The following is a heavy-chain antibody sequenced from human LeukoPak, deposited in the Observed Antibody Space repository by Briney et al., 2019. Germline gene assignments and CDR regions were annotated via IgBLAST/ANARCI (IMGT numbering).Heavy chain of an antibody. Sequence: SETLSLTCTVSGRSISSYYWSWIRQPPGKGLEWSGYIYYSGSTNYNPSLKSRVTISVDTSKNQFSLKLSSVTAADTAVYYCARGGYGDYAYYFDYWGQGTLVTVSS. CDR2: IYYSGST. D-gene: IGHD4-17*01. CDR3: ARGGYGDYAYYFDY. V-gene: IGHV4-59*01. J-gene: IGHJ4*02. CDR1: GRSISSYY.